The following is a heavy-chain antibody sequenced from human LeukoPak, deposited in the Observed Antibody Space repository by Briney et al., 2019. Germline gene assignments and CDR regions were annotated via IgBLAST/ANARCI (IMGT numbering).Heavy chain of an antibody. Sequence: SETLSLTCTVSDDSISSYYWSWIRQPPGKGLGWIGYIFHSGSTNYSPSLNSRVSISLDTSKNQFSLRLTSVTDADTAVYYCARTRAYRYGMGYFDFWAQGARVTVSS. CDR3: ARTRAYRYGMGYFDF. J-gene: IGHJ4*02. CDR2: IFHSGST. D-gene: IGHD5-18*01. V-gene: IGHV4-59*08. CDR1: DDSISSYY.